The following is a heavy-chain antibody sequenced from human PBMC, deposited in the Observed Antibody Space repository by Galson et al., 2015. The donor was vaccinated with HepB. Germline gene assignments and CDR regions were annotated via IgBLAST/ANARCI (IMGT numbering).Heavy chain of an antibody. J-gene: IGHJ4*02. CDR2: IYYSGST. CDR3: ARVGTPFGEFLDY. V-gene: IGHV4-30-4*07. D-gene: IGHD3-10*01. CDR1: GGSISSGGYS. Sequence: TLSLTCAVSGGSISSGGYSWSWIRQPPGKGLEWIGYIYYSGSTYYNPSLKSRVTISVDTSKNQFSLKLSSVTAADTAVYYCARVGTPFGEFLDYWGQGTLVTVSS.